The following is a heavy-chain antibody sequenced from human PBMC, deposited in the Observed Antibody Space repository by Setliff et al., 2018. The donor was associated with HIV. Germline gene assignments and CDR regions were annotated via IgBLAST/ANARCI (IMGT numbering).Heavy chain of an antibody. Sequence: GGSLRLSCAASGFTFSNYWMTWFRQAPGKGLEWVANIRQDGSEKYYVDSVEGRFTISRDNAKNTLYLQMNSLRVEDTAVYYCASVLRYYGSGSYPFGYWGQGTLVTVSS. V-gene: IGHV3-7*03. CDR2: IRQDGSEK. CDR1: GFTFSNYW. CDR3: ASVLRYYGSGSYPFGY. J-gene: IGHJ4*02. D-gene: IGHD3-10*01.